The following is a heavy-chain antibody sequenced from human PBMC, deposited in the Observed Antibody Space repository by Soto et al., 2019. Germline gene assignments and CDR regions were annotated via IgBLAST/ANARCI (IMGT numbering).Heavy chain of an antibody. Sequence: GGSLRLSCAAAGFTFDDYDMHWVRQGLGKGLEWVPGTTWNSGGRGYADSVKGRFTISRDNAKNSLYLKMNSLRAEGTALYYCAKGSWPKRSGGYYPGMDVWGQGTKVTVYS. CDR3: AKGSWPKRSGGYYPGMDV. J-gene: IGHJ6*02. CDR1: GFTFDDYD. CDR2: TTWNSGGR. D-gene: IGHD3-10*01. V-gene: IGHV3-9*01.